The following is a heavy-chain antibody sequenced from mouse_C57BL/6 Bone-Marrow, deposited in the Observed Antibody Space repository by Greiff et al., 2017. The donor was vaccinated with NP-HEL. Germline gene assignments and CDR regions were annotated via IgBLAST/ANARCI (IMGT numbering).Heavy chain of an antibody. CDR2: ISSGSSTI. J-gene: IGHJ4*01. V-gene: IGHV5-17*01. Sequence: EVKLLESGGGLVKPGGSLKLSCAASGFTFSDYGMHWVRQAPEKGLEWVAYISSGSSTIYYADTVKGRFTISRDNANNTLFLQMTSLRSEDTAMYYCARDDYGGAYAMDYWGQGTSVTVSS. D-gene: IGHD2-4*01. CDR1: GFTFSDYG. CDR3: ARDDYGGAYAMDY.